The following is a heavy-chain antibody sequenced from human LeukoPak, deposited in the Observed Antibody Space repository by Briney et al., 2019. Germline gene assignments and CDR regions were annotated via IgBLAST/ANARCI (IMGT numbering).Heavy chain of an antibody. J-gene: IGHJ6*04. CDR1: GGSISSYY. V-gene: IGHV4-59*01. CDR3: AREVRGVSVDV. Sequence: PSETLSLTCTVPGGSISSYYWGWIRQPPGKGLEWIGYIYYSGSTNYHPSLKSRVTISVDTSKNQFSLKLSSVTAADTAVYYCAREVRGVSVDVWGKGTTVTVSS. CDR2: IYYSGST. D-gene: IGHD3-10*01.